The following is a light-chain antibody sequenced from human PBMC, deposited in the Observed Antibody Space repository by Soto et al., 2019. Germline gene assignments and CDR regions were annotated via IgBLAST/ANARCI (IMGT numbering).Light chain of an antibody. CDR3: QQYNNWPLT. V-gene: IGKV3-15*01. J-gene: IGKJ3*01. CDR1: QSVRDN. Sequence: EVVMTQSPATLSVSPGERVTLSCRASQSVRDNFAWYQQKPAQPPRLLIYGASTRATGLPPRFSGSGSGTDFTLPISSLLSADFAVYYCQQYNNWPLTFGPGTKVDL. CDR2: GAS.